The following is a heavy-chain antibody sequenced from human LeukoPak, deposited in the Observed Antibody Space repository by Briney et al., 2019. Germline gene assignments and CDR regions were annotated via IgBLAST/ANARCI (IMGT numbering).Heavy chain of an antibody. CDR1: GFTLRSYW. CDR3: ASWYFGPKY. D-gene: IGHD6-13*01. V-gene: IGHV3-7*05. Sequence: GGPLTLFCGASGFTLRSYWMRLVRRAPGKGGEWVANIKQGGSETYYVDSVKGRFTISRDNAKNSLYLQMDSLRAEDTAVYYCASWYFGPKYWGQGTLVTVSS. J-gene: IGHJ4*02. CDR2: IKQGGSET.